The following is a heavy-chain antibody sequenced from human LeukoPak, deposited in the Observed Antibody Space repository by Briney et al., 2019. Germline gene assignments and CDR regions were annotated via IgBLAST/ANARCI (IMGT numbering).Heavy chain of an antibody. D-gene: IGHD3-22*01. V-gene: IGHV3-11*01. CDR2: ISSGGGTV. Sequence: GGSLRLSCAASGFTFSDYYMSWIRQAPGKGLEWISYISSGGGTVYYADSMKARFTISRDNTKNSLYLQMNSLRAEDSAMYYCAGGPNYYDSSINLWGQGTLVTVSS. CDR3: AGGPNYYDSSINL. CDR1: GFTFSDYY. J-gene: IGHJ5*02.